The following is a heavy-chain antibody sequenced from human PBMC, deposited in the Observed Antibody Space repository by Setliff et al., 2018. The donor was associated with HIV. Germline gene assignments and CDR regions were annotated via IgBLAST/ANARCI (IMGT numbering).Heavy chain of an antibody. D-gene: IGHD3-10*01. CDR2: IGSKAYGATT. V-gene: IGHV3-49*04. Sequence: PGGSLRLSCTASGFAFGDYAMTWVRQAPGRGLEWIGFIGSKAYGATTEYAASVKGRFTISRDDSKSIAYLQMNSLKTEDTAVYFCTRAGGSGTDSAYYYYYYMDVWGKGTTVTVSS. CDR1: GFAFGDYA. CDR3: TRAGGSGTDSAYYYYYYMDV. J-gene: IGHJ6*03.